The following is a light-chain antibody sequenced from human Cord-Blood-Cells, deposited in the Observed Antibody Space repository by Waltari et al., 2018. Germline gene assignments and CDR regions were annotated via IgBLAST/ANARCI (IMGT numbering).Light chain of an antibody. V-gene: IGLV2-23*02. J-gene: IGLJ2*01. CDR3: CDYAGGSTFVV. Sequence: QSALTQPAYVSGSPGQSITISCTGTSGDVGSYNLVSWYQQHQGKAPKLMIYEVSKRPSGVSNRFSGYTGGNTASRPIAGRQAEGEAEYCRCDYAGGSTFVVFWGGTNVTVL. CDR1: SGDVGSYNL. CDR2: EVS.